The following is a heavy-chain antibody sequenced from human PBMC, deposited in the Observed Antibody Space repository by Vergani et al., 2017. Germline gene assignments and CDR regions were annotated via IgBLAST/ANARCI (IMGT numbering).Heavy chain of an antibody. V-gene: IGHV4-39*01. CDR2: IYYSGST. CDR1: GASIRSSNYY. D-gene: IGHD6-19*01. J-gene: IGHJ5*02. CDR3: ARHSTVEWLVKLGWIDP. Sequence: QLQLQESGPGLVKPSATLSLTCSVSGASIRSSNYYWGWTRQPPGKGLEWIASIYYSGSTYYTPSLKSRVTISVDTSKNQFSLKLGPVTAADTAVYFCARHSTVEWLVKLGWIDPWGQGILVTVSS.